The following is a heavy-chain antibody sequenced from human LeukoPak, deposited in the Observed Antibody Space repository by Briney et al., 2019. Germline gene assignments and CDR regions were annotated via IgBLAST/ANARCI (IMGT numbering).Heavy chain of an antibody. CDR3: ARNGLEIVVVVAAAYYFDY. J-gene: IGHJ4*02. Sequence: GGSLRLSCAASGFTFSSYAMHWVRQAPGKGLEWVAVISYDGSNKYYADSVKGRFTISRDNSKNTLYLQMNSLRAEDTAVYYCARNGLEIVVVVAAAYYFDYWGQGTLVTVSS. CDR2: ISYDGSNK. CDR1: GFTFSSYA. D-gene: IGHD2-15*01. V-gene: IGHV3-30*04.